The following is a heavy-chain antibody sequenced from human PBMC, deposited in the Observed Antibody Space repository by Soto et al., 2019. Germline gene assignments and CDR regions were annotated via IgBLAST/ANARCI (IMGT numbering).Heavy chain of an antibody. J-gene: IGHJ4*02. CDR1: GFTFDDYA. Sequence: GGSLRLSCAASGFTFDDYAMHWVRQAPGKGLEWVSGISWNSGSIGCADSVKGRFTISRDNAKDSLYLQMNSLRAEDTALYYCAKDIMVGSFGYYFDYWGQGTRVTVSS. CDR2: ISWNSGSI. V-gene: IGHV3-9*01. CDR3: AKDIMVGSFGYYFDY. D-gene: IGHD2-8*01.